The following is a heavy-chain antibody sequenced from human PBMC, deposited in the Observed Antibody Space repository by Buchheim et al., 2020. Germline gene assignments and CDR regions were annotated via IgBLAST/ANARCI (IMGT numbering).Heavy chain of an antibody. V-gene: IGHV3-48*01. J-gene: IGHJ2*01. D-gene: IGHD1-26*01. Sequence: EVQLVESGGGLVQPGGSLRLSCAASGFTFSSYSMNWVRQAPGKGLEWVSYISSSSSTIYYADSVKGRFTISRDNAKNSLYSQMNSLRAEDTAVYYCARGPGSYYDIPHWYFDLWGRGTL. CDR1: GFTFSSYS. CDR2: ISSSSSTI. CDR3: ARGPGSYYDIPHWYFDL.